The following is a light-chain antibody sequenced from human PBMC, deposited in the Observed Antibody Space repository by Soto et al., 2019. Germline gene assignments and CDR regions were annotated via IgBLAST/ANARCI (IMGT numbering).Light chain of an antibody. CDR1: QSVSSS. CDR2: CAS. CDR3: QHYNNYPRA. Sequence: DIVKTQSPATLSGSVGDRVTIPCRASQSVSSSLAWYQQKPGQAPRLLIYCASTRASGIPARFSGSGSGTEFTLTISSLQSEDFAAYYCQHYNNYPRAFGQGTKVDIK. J-gene: IGKJ1*01. V-gene: IGKV3-15*01.